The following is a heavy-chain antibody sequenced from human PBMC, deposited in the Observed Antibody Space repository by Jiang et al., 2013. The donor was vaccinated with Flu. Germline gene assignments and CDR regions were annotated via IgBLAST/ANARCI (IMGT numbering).Heavy chain of an antibody. CDR2: INTNTGNP. V-gene: IGHV7-4-1*02. CDR1: GYTFTSYA. D-gene: IGHD3-10*01. Sequence: QSGSELKKPGASVKVSCKASGYTFTSYAMNWVRQAPGQGLEWMGWINTNTGNPTYAQGFTGRFVFSLDTSVSTAYLQISSLKAEDTAVYYCARADYIXVRGVIISHYYYGMDVWGQGTTVTVSS. CDR3: ARADYIXVRGVIISHYYYGMDV. J-gene: IGHJ6*02.